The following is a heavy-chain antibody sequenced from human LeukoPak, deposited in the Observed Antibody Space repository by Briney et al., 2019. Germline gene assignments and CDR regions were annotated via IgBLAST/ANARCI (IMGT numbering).Heavy chain of an antibody. V-gene: IGHV4-39*06. J-gene: IGHJ4*02. D-gene: IGHD3-3*01. Sequence: PSETLSLTCTVSGGSISSYYWSWIRQPPGKGLEWIGSIYYSGSTYYNPSLKSRVTISVDTSKNQFPLKLSSVTAADTAVYYCARISGVYGVAFDYWGQGTLVTVSS. CDR2: IYYSGST. CDR1: GGSISSYY. CDR3: ARISGVYGVAFDY.